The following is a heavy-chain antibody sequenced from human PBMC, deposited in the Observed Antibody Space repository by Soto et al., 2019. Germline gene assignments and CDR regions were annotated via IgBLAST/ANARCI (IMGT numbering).Heavy chain of an antibody. D-gene: IGHD3-22*01. Sequence: QVQLVESGGGVVQPGRSLRLSCAASGFTFSSYGMHWVRQAPGKGLEWVAVISYDGSNKYYADSVKGRFTISRDNSKNTLYLQMNSLRAEDTAVYYCADIGYYDSSGYSDYWGPGTLVTVSS. CDR3: ADIGYYDSSGYSDY. CDR2: ISYDGSNK. CDR1: GFTFSSYG. J-gene: IGHJ4*02. V-gene: IGHV3-30*03.